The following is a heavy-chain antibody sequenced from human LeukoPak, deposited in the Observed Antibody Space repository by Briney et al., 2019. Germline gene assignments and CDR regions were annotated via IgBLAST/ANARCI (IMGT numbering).Heavy chain of an antibody. CDR2: IYYSGST. J-gene: IGHJ4*02. CDR1: GDSISSYY. CDR3: ARGHCSGGSCPFDY. V-gene: IGHV4-59*01. D-gene: IGHD2-15*01. Sequence: SETLSLTCTVSGDSISSYYWNWIRQPPGKGLEWIGNIYYSGSTNYNPSLNSRVTISVDTSKNHFSLKLSSVTAADTAVYYCARGHCSGGSCPFDYWGQGALVTVSS.